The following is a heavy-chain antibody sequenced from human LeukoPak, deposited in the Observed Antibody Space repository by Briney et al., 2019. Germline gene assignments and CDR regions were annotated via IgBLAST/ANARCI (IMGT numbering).Heavy chain of an antibody. D-gene: IGHD5-18*01. CDR3: ARDARKRYGLYWYFDL. V-gene: IGHV4-59*12. J-gene: IGHJ2*01. CDR2: IHYSGST. CDR1: GGSINSYY. Sequence: SETLSLTCTVSGGSINSYYWSWIRQPPGRGLEWIGSIHYSGSTSYNPSLRSRVTISVDTSKNQFSLKLSSVTAADTAVYYCARDARKRYGLYWYFDLWGRGTLVTVSS.